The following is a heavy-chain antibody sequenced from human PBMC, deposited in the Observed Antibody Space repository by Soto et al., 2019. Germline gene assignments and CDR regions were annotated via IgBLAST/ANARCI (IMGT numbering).Heavy chain of an antibody. CDR2: ISYDGSNK. CDR1: GFTFSSYA. V-gene: IGHV3-30-3*01. D-gene: IGHD4-4*01. J-gene: IGHJ4*02. CDR3: ARGRASGSNYVRDYFDY. Sequence: PGGSLRLSCAASGFTFSSYAMHWVRQAPGKGLEWVAVISYDGSNKSYADSVKGRFTISRDNSKNTLYLQMNSRRAEDTAVYYCARGRASGSNYVRDYFDYWGQGALDTVSS.